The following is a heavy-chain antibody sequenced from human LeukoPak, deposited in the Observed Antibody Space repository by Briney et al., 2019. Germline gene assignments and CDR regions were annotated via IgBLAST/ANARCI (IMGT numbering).Heavy chain of an antibody. Sequence: SETLSLTCTVSGGSISSYYWSWIRQPPGKGLEWIGYIYYSGSTNYNPSLKSRVTISVDTSKNQFSLKLSSVTAADTAVYYRARGGYMLDYWGQGTLVTVSS. CDR2: IYYSGST. CDR1: GGSISSYY. CDR3: ARGGYMLDY. D-gene: IGHD1-1*01. J-gene: IGHJ4*02. V-gene: IGHV4-59*01.